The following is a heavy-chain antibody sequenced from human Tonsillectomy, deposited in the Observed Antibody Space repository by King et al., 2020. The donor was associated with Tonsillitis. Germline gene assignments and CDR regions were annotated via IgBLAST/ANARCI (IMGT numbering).Heavy chain of an antibody. CDR2: IWYDGSNQ. CDR1: GFTFSSSG. D-gene: IGHD3-22*01. Sequence: LVESGGGVVQPGRSLRLSCAASGFTFSSSGMHWVRQAPGRGLEWVAVIWYDGSNQYCSDSVKGRFTISRDNSKNTLYLQMNSLRAEDTAVYYCASDRIVAVIGGGFDIWGQGTRVTVPS. J-gene: IGHJ3*02. CDR3: ASDRIVAVIGGGFDI. V-gene: IGHV3-33*08.